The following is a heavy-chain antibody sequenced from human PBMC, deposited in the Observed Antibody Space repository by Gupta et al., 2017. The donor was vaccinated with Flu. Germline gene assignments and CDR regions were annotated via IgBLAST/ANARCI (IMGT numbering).Heavy chain of an antibody. CDR3: ARDVRQVLSQYFDS. D-gene: IGHD2-15*01. Sequence: QVQLQESGPGQVKPSQTLSLTCTVSGGSISSEDYYWSWIRQHPGKGLEWIGYIHYTGSTYYKPSLKSRVTISIDTSKNQFSLKLSSVSAADTAVYYCARDVRQVLSQYFDSWGRGTLVTVSS. CDR2: IHYTGST. CDR1: GGSISSEDYY. V-gene: IGHV4-31*03. J-gene: IGHJ4*02.